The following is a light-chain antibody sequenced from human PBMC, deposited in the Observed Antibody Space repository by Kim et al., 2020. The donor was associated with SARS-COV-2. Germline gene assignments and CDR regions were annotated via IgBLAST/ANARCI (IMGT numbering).Light chain of an antibody. CDR1: SGHSSYA. CDR3: QTYGTGGV. J-gene: IGLJ3*02. Sequence: GASVTLTCTLSSGHSSYAIAWHQQRPEEGPRYLMKVTTDGSHNKGDGIPDRFSGSSSGAERYLTISSLQSEDEADYYCQTYGTGGVFGGGTQLTVL. V-gene: IGLV4-69*01. CDR2: VTTDGSH.